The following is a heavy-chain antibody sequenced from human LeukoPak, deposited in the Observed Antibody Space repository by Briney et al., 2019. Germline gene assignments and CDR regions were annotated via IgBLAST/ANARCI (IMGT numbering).Heavy chain of an antibody. V-gene: IGHV3-53*01. CDR1: GFTVSSNY. Sequence: GGSLRLSCAASGFTVSSNYMSWVRQAPGKGLEWVSVIYSGGNTYYADSVKGRFTISRDNSKNTLYLQMNSLRAEDTAVYYCARDLINYYGSGSYSWGQGTLVTVSS. J-gene: IGHJ4*02. CDR3: ARDLINYYGSGSYS. D-gene: IGHD3-10*01. CDR2: IYSGGNT.